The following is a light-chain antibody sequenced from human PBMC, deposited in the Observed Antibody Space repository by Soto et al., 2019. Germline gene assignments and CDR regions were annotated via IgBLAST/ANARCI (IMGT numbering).Light chain of an antibody. Sequence: QSVLTQTPSASGSPGQSVTISCTGTSSDVGACNYVSWFQQHPGKAPKLMIYEVSKRPSGVPDRFSGSKSGSTASLTVSGLQAEDEADYYCSSCAGRNNLVFGGGTQLTVL. J-gene: IGLJ2*01. CDR3: SSCAGRNNLV. CDR2: EVS. V-gene: IGLV2-8*01. CDR1: SSDVGACNY.